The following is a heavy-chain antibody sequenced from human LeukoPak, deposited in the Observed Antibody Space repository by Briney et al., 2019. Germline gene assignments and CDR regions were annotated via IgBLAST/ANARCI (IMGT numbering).Heavy chain of an antibody. CDR1: GDGVSSNSAA. Sequence: SQTLSLTCAISGDGVSSNSAAWNWIRPSPSRGLEWLGRTYYRSKWYNDYAVSVKSRITINPDTSKNQFSLQLNSVTPEDTAIYYCARGYGYYFDYWGQGTMVTVSS. J-gene: IGHJ4*02. CDR3: ARGYGYYFDY. V-gene: IGHV6-1*01. CDR2: TYYRSKWYN. D-gene: IGHD5-18*01.